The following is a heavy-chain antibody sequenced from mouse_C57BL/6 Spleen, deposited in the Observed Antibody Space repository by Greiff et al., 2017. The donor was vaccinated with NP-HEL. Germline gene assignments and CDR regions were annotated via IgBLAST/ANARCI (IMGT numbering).Heavy chain of an antibody. J-gene: IGHJ2*01. CDR3: ALDSSGYDY. CDR2: IDPSDSYT. Sequence: VQLQQPGAELVRPGTSVKLSCKASGYTFTSYWMHWVKQRPGQGLEWIGVIDPSDSYTNYNQKFKGKATLTVDTSSSTAYMQLSSLTSEDSAVYYCALDSSGYDYWGQGTTLTVSS. D-gene: IGHD3-2*02. CDR1: GYTFTSYW. V-gene: IGHV1-59*01.